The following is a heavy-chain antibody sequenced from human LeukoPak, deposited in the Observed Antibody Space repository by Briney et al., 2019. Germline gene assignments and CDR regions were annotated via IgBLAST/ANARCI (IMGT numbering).Heavy chain of an antibody. CDR1: GGTFSSYA. D-gene: IGHD2-2*01. J-gene: IGHJ5*02. Sequence: PWASVKVSCKASGGTFSSYAISWVRQAPGQGLEWMGGIIPIFGTANYAQKFQGRVTITADESTSTAYMELSSLRSDDTAVYYCAKDQYPSGFDPWGQGTLVTVSS. CDR2: IIPIFGTA. CDR3: AKDQYPSGFDP. V-gene: IGHV1-69*13.